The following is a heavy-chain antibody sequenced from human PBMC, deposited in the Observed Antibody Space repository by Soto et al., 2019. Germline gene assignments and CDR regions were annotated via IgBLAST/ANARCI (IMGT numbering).Heavy chain of an antibody. V-gene: IGHV3-53*01. CDR1: GFTVSSNY. J-gene: IGHJ5*02. CDR2: IYSGGST. D-gene: IGHD3-10*01. CDR3: ARDPSESGGFDP. Sequence: GGSLRLSCAASGFTVSSNYMSWVRQAPGKGLEWVSVIYSGGSTYYADSVKGRFTISRDNSKNTLYLQMNSLRAEDTAVYYCARDPSESGGFDPWGQGTLVTVSS.